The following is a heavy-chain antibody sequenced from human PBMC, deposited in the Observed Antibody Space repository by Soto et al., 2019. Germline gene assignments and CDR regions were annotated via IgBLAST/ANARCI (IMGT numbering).Heavy chain of an antibody. J-gene: IGHJ4*02. CDR3: AKAREDTTITFDN. Sequence: QVDLVESGGGVVQPGRPLRLSCAASGFSFSSHGMHWVRQGPGKGLEWLAVITHDGVTTYYADSVKGRFSVSRDNAKNTLYLPMNSLGAEDTAQYYCAKAREDTTITFDNWGQGTLVTVSS. D-gene: IGHD5-18*01. V-gene: IGHV3-30*18. CDR2: ITHDGVTT. CDR1: GFSFSSHG.